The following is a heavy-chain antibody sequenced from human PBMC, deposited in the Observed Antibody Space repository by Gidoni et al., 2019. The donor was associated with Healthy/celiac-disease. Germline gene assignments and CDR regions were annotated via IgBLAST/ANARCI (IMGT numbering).Heavy chain of an antibody. CDR3: TASDGSGVGPMDV. CDR1: VYTFTGSY. V-gene: IGHV1-2*06. J-gene: IGHJ6*03. D-gene: IGHD3-10*01. Sequence: QVQLVQSGADVKKPGASVNVSCKSSVYTFTGSYMHWVRQAPGQGLEWMGRINPNSGGTNYAQKFKGRVTMTRETSISTAYMELSRLRSDDTAVYYCTASDGSGVGPMDVWGKGTTVTVSS. CDR2: INPNSGGT.